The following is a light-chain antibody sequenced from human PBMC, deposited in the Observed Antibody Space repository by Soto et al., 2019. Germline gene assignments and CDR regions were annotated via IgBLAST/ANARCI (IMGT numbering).Light chain of an antibody. CDR3: QQRHNWPLT. J-gene: IGKJ4*01. CDR2: DAS. V-gene: IGKV3-11*01. Sequence: EIVLTQSPDTLSVSPGERVTLSCRTSHRVSNYLGWFQQKPGQAPRPLIYDASNRATGIPARFSGSGSGTNFTLTISSLEPEDFGVYYCQQRHNWPLTFGGGTKVDIK. CDR1: HRVSNY.